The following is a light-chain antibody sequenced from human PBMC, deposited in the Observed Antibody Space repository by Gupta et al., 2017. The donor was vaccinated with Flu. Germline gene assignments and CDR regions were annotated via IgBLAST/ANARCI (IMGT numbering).Light chain of an antibody. J-gene: IGKJ4*01. V-gene: IGKV2-28*01. CDR1: QSLLHSNGYNY. Sequence: DIVMTQSPLPLPVTPGETASISCRSSQSLLHSNGYNYLDWYLQKPGQSPQLLIYLGSNRASGVPDRFSGSGSGTDFTLKISRVEAEDVGVYYCMQARQTPPLFGGGTKVEIK. CDR3: MQARQTPPL. CDR2: LGS.